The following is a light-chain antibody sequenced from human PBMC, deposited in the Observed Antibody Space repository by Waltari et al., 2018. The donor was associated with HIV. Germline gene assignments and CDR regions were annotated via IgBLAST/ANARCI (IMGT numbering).Light chain of an antibody. J-gene: IGLJ1*01. Sequence: QSVLTQPPSVSGTPGQRVTISCSGSSSNIGNNYVYWYQQLPGMAPKLPIYRNNYRHSGVPGRFSGSKYGTSASLTISWLRSEDEGDYYCAAWDESLSGNVFGTGTKVPVL. V-gene: IGLV1-47*01. CDR3: AAWDESLSGNV. CDR2: RNN. CDR1: SSNIGNNY.